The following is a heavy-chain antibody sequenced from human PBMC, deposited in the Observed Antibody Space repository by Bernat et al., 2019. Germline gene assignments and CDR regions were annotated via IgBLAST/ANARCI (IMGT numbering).Heavy chain of an antibody. D-gene: IGHD6-13*01. CDR2: IWYDGSNK. V-gene: IGHV3-33*01. CDR1: GFTFSSYG. J-gene: IGHJ4*02. Sequence: QVQLVESGGGVVQPGRSLRLSCAASGFTFSSYGMHWVRQAPGKGLEWVAVIWYDGSNKYYADSVKGRFTISRDNSKNTLYLQMNSLRAEDTAVYYLAIDGSSSWYQYFDYWGQGTLVTVSS. CDR3: AIDGSSSWYQYFDY.